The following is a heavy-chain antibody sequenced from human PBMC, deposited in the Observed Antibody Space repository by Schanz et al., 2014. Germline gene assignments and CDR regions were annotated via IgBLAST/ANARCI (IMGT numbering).Heavy chain of an antibody. J-gene: IGHJ5*02. D-gene: IGHD6-13*01. CDR3: ARDMTIAPA. Sequence: EVQLVESGGCLVQPGGSLRLSCAASGFTFSSYWMSWVRQAPGKGLEWVANIKQDESERSYVDSVKGRFTISRDNAKNSLYLQMNSLRVEDTAMFYCARDMTIAPAWGQGTLVTVSS. V-gene: IGHV3-7*01. CDR2: IKQDESER. CDR1: GFTFSSYW.